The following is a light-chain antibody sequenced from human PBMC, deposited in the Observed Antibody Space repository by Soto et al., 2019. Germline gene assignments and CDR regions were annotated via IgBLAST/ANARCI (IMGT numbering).Light chain of an antibody. V-gene: IGKV1-5*01. CDR2: YVS. J-gene: IGKJ1*01. CDR1: QSLSGW. Sequence: DIQITQSPSTLSASVGHRVTITCRASQSLSGWLAWYQQKPGKAPKLLIYYVSSLESGVPSRFSGSGSGTEFTLTISSLQPDDFATYYCQQYNTYSRTFGQGTKVDI. CDR3: QQYNTYSRT.